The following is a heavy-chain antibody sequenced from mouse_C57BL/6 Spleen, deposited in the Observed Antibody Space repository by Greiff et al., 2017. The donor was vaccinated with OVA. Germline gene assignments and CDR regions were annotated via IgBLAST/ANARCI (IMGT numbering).Heavy chain of an antibody. V-gene: IGHV1-53*01. CDR3: ARPPTTVKETWFAY. D-gene: IGHD1-1*01. J-gene: IGHJ3*01. CDR2: INPSNGGT. CDR1: GYTFTSYW. Sequence: QVQLQQPGTELVKPGASVKLSCKASGYTFTSYWMHWVKQRPGQGLEWIGNINPSNGGTNYNEKFKSKATLTVDKSSSTAYMQLSSLTSEDSAVYFCARPPTTVKETWFAYWGQGTLVTVSA.